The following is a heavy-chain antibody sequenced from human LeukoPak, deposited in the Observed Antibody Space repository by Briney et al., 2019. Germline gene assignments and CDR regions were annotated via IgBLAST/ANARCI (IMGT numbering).Heavy chain of an antibody. J-gene: IGHJ5*02. D-gene: IGHD2-15*01. V-gene: IGHV1-18*01. CDR1: GYTFTSYG. CDR2: ISAYNGNT. Sequence: ASVKISCKASGYTFTSYGISWVRQAPGQGLEWMGWISAYNGNTNYAQKLQGRVTMTTDTSTSTAYMELRSLRSDDTAVYYCARDLGGSPSVGWFDPWGQGTLVTVSS. CDR3: ARDLGGSPSVGWFDP.